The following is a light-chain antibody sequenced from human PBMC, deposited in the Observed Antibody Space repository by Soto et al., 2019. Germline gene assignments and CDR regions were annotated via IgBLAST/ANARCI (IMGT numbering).Light chain of an antibody. CDR1: TNDVGGYDY. CDR3: SSYLGSSTLSGV. J-gene: IGLJ1*01. V-gene: IGLV2-14*01. Sequence: QSVLTQPASVSGSPGQSITVSCTGTTNDVGGYDYFAWYQQHPGKAPKLMIYDVSSRPLGVSNRFSGSKSGNTASLTISGLQAEDEADYYCSSYLGSSTLSGVFGTGTKVTVL. CDR2: DVS.